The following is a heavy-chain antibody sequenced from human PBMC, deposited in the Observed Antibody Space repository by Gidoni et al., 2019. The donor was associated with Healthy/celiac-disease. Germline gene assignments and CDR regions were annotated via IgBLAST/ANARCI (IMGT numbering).Heavy chain of an antibody. Sequence: QVQLVESGGGVVQPGRSLRPACAASGCTFSGYGMHWVRQSPGKGLGWVAVIWYGGSNTYSADLAKRRFTNSIDNSKNTLYLQMNSLSAEDRAVYYCARGEGGYYDYFDYWGQGTLVTVSS. V-gene: IGHV3-33*01. CDR3: ARGEGGYYDYFDY. CDR1: GCTFSGYG. CDR2: IWYGGSNT. J-gene: IGHJ4*02. D-gene: IGHD3-22*01.